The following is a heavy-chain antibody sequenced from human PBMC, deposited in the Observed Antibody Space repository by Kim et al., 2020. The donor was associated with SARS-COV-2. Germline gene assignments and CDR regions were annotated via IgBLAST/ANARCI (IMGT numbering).Heavy chain of an antibody. Sequence: ADSVKGRFTISRDNAKNSLYLQMNSLRGEDTALYYCAKVRSGYNPSYFDYWGQGTLVTVSS. V-gene: IGHV3-9*01. J-gene: IGHJ4*02. CDR3: AKVRSGYNPSYFDY. D-gene: IGHD5-12*01.